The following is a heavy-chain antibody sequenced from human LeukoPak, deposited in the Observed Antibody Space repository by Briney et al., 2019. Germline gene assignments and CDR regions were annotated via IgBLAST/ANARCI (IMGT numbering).Heavy chain of an antibody. Sequence: GGSLRLSCAASVFTFSSYSMNWVRQAPGKGLEWVSSISSSCSYIYYADSVKGRFTISGDNAKNSLYLQMNSLRAEDTAVYYCARGAPARDFWSGYYTVVDYWGQGTLVTVSS. CDR3: ARGAPARDFWSGYYTVVDY. V-gene: IGHV3-21*01. J-gene: IGHJ4*02. CDR2: ISSSCSYI. D-gene: IGHD3-3*01. CDR1: VFTFSSYS.